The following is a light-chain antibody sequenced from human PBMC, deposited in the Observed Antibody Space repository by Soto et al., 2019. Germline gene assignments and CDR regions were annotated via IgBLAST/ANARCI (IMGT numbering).Light chain of an antibody. CDR2: KAS. CDR1: QTISSW. CDR3: QHYNSYSEA. Sequence: DIHMTQSPSTRSGSVFDLVTITCRARQTISSWLAWYQQKPGKAPKLLIYKASTLKSGVPSRFSGSGSGTEFTLTISSLQPDDFATYYCQHYNSYSEAFGQGTKVDI. J-gene: IGKJ1*01. V-gene: IGKV1-5*03.